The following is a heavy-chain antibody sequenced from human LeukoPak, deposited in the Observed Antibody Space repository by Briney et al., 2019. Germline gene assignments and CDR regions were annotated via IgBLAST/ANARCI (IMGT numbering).Heavy chain of an antibody. CDR1: GYSISSGYY. CDR3: ARDDYDFWSGYYNYFDY. J-gene: IGHJ4*02. CDR2: IYHSGST. Sequence: SETLSLTCTVSGYSISSGYYWGWIRQPPGKELEWIGSIYHSGSTYYNPSLKSRVTISVDTSKNQLSLKLSSVTAADTAVYYCARDDYDFWSGYYNYFDYWGQGTLVTVSS. V-gene: IGHV4-38-2*02. D-gene: IGHD3-3*01.